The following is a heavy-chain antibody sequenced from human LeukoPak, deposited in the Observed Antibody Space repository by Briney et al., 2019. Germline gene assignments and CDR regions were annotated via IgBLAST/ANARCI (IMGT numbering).Heavy chain of an antibody. CDR1: GFTFSSYP. Sequence: GGSLRLSCAASGFTFSSYPMHWVRQAPGKGLEWVVVISYDGSNEYYADSVKGRFTISRDNSKNTLYLQMNSLRVEDTAVYYCVKAMGPGYSYGLDALDIWGQGTMVTVSS. CDR2: ISYDGSNE. J-gene: IGHJ3*02. D-gene: IGHD5-18*01. V-gene: IGHV3-30-3*01. CDR3: VKAMGPGYSYGLDALDI.